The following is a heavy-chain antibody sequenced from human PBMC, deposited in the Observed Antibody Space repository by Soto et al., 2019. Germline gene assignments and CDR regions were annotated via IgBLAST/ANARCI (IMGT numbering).Heavy chain of an antibody. Sequence: LSLTFTVSGGSISSGDYYWSWIRQPPGKGLEWIGYIYYSGSTYYNPSLRSRVTISVDTSKNQFSLKLSSVTAADTAVYYCARDPMIVVAHDAFDIWGQGTMVTVSS. V-gene: IGHV4-30-4*01. J-gene: IGHJ3*02. D-gene: IGHD3-22*01. CDR3: ARDPMIVVAHDAFDI. CDR2: IYYSGST. CDR1: GGSISSGDYY.